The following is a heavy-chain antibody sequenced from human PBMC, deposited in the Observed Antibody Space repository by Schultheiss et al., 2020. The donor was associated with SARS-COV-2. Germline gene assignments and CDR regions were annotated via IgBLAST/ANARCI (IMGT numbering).Heavy chain of an antibody. CDR3: ARGEIVAPLDY. D-gene: IGHD2-21*01. Sequence: GSLRLSCTVSGGSISSYYWSWIRQPAGKGLEWIGYIYYSGSTNYNPSLKSRVTISVDTSKNQFSLKLSSVTAADTAVYYCARGEIVAPLDYWGQGTLVTVSS. CDR2: IYYSGST. J-gene: IGHJ4*02. CDR1: GGSISSYY. V-gene: IGHV4-59*12.